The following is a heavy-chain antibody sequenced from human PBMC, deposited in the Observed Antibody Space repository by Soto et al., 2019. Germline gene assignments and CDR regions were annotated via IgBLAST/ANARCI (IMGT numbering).Heavy chain of an antibody. CDR1: GFIFKNYA. J-gene: IGHJ4*02. D-gene: IGHD6-6*01. V-gene: IGHV3-30*04. Sequence: QVQLVESGGGVVQPGRSLRLSCAGSGFIFKNYALNWVRQAPGKGLEWVASITRDGYNKYYADSVKGRCTISRDNSRDTLSLQMTALRTEDSSIYYCTKSSGGSSSVGMDYWGQGTRVTVSS. CDR2: ITRDGYNK. CDR3: TKSSGGSSSVGMDY.